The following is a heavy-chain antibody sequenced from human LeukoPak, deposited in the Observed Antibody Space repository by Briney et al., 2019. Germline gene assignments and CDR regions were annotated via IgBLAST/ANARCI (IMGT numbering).Heavy chain of an antibody. CDR2: ISAYNGNT. Sequence: GASVKVSCKASGYTFTSYGISWVRQAPGQGLEWMGWISAYNGNTNYAQKLQGRVTKTTDTSTSTAYMELRSLRSDDTAVYYCARDRSNYFDIKPAGPTYFQHWGQGTLVTVSS. D-gene: IGHD3-22*01. CDR3: ARDRSNYFDIKPAGPTYFQH. CDR1: GYTFTSYG. J-gene: IGHJ1*01. V-gene: IGHV1-18*01.